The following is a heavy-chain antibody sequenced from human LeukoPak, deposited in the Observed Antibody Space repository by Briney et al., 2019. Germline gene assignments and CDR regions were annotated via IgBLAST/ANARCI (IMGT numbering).Heavy chain of an antibody. CDR3: ARDLGEYYYDSSGYFDY. J-gene: IGHJ4*02. V-gene: IGHV1-18*01. CDR2: ISAYNGNT. CDR1: GYTFTSYG. D-gene: IGHD3-22*01. Sequence: ASVKVSCKASGYTFTSYGISWVRQAPGQGLEWMGWISAYNGNTNYAQKLQGRVTMTTDTSTSTAYMELRSLRSDDTAVYYCARDLGEYYYDSSGYFDYWGQGTLVTVSS.